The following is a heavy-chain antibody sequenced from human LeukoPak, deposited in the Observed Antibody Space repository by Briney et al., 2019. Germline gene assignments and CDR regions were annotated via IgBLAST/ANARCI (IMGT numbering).Heavy chain of an antibody. CDR2: SHYTGRT. Sequence: PSETLSLTCAVSGGSVTSGNYYWNWIRQSPGKGLEWIGHSHYTGRTNYNPSLKSRVTISVATSKNQFSLNLNSVTAADTAVYYCARGGGRDFDYWGQGTLVTVSS. CDR3: ARGGGRDFDY. J-gene: IGHJ4*02. V-gene: IGHV4-61*01. CDR1: GGSVTSGNYY. D-gene: IGHD2-15*01.